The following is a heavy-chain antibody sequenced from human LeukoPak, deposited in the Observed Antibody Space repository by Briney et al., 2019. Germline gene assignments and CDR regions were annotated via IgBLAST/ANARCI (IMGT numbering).Heavy chain of an antibody. Sequence: SGGSLRLSCSASGFSFSYYGMHRVRQAPGKGLEWVAFIRLDGIEEYYADAVKGRFTISKDQSKDTLFLQMNSLRTEDTAIYYCAKPLLRDIWFGESWGQGTLVTVSS. CDR2: IRLDGIEE. CDR1: GFSFSYYG. D-gene: IGHD3-10*01. V-gene: IGHV3-30*02. CDR3: AKPLLRDIWFGES. J-gene: IGHJ5*02.